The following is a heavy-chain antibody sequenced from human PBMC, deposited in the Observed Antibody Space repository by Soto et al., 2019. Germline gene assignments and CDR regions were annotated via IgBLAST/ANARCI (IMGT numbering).Heavy chain of an antibody. J-gene: IGHJ6*02. D-gene: IGHD3-10*01. CDR1: GYIFTNYD. CDR3: ARGYYYGSGRPTPGGMDV. CDR2: ISTYTGNT. V-gene: IGHV1-18*01. Sequence: QVHLVQSGAEVKKPGASVKVSCKASGYIFTNYDIIWVRQSPGQGLEWMGWISTYTGNTNYAQKLQGRVTMTTDTSTSTAYMELRSLRSDDTAVYYCARGYYYGSGRPTPGGMDVWGQGTTVTVSS.